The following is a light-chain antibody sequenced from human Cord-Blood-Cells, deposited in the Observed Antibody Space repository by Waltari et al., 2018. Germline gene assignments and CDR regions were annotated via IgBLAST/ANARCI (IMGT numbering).Light chain of an antibody. CDR2: DAS. Sequence: IHITHSPSSLSAPLGDRVTITCQASQDISNYLNWYQQKPGKAPKLLIYDASNLETGVPSRFSGSGSGTDFTFTISSLQPEDIATYYCQQYDNLLTFGGGTKVEIK. CDR1: QDISNY. J-gene: IGKJ4*01. V-gene: IGKV1-33*01. CDR3: QQYDNLLT.